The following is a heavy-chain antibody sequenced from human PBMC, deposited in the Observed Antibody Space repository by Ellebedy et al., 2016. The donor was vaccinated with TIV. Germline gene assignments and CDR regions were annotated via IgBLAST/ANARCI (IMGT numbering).Heavy chain of an antibody. Sequence: GESLKISCAASEFTFSSYTMSWVRQAPGKGLEWVSDISGSGARAYYADSVRGRFTISRDNSKNTLYLQMNSVRAEDTDLYYCAKDRVAGVDRGETHFDYWGQGTLVTVSS. V-gene: IGHV3-23*01. CDR1: EFTFSSYT. CDR2: ISGSGARA. J-gene: IGHJ4*02. CDR3: AKDRVAGVDRGETHFDY. D-gene: IGHD6-19*01.